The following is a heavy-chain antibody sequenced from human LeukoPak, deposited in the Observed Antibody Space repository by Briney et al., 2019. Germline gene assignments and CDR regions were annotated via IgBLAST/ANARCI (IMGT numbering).Heavy chain of an antibody. CDR3: ARDNNSGYYSRFAP. CDR1: GFIFSSYE. V-gene: IGHV3-48*03. Sequence: GGSLRLSCAVSGFIFSSYEMHWVRQAPGKGLEWVSYISTTGTTIYYADSVQGRFTISRDNAKNSLHLQMNNLRAEDTAVYYCARDNNSGYYSRFAPWGQGTLVTVSS. J-gene: IGHJ5*02. CDR2: ISTTGTTI. D-gene: IGHD3-22*01.